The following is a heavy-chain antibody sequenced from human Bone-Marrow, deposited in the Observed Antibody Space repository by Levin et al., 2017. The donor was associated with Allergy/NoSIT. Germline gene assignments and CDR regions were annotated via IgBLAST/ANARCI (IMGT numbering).Heavy chain of an antibody. CDR3: ARGSGYENYGMDV. J-gene: IGHJ6*02. Sequence: SQTLSLTCTVSGGSISSYYWSWIRQPPGKGLEWIGYIYYSGSTNYNPSLKSRVTISVDTSKNQFSLKLSSVTAADTAVYYCARGSGYENYGMDVWGQGTTVTVSS. D-gene: IGHD5-12*01. V-gene: IGHV4-59*01. CDR1: GGSISSYY. CDR2: IYYSGST.